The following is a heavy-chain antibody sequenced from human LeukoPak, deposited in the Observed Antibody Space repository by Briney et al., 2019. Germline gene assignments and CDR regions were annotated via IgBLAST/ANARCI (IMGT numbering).Heavy chain of an antibody. Sequence: ASVKVSCKASGYTFTGYYLHWVRQAPGQGLEWMGWITPNSGGTNYAQRLQGRVTMTRDTSISTAYMELSRLRSDDTAVYYCAREAYDSGSFRTDYYYMDVWGKGTTVTISS. CDR1: GYTFTGYY. D-gene: IGHD3-10*01. CDR2: ITPNSGGT. V-gene: IGHV1-2*02. J-gene: IGHJ6*03. CDR3: AREAYDSGSFRTDYYYMDV.